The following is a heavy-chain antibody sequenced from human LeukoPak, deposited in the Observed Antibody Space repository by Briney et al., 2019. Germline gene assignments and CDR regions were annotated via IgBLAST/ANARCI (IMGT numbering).Heavy chain of an antibody. CDR3: AGEVGGSWIDP. Sequence: SETLSLTCTASGGSIGSGSHYWSCIRQPAGKGLEWIGRIYTSGNTNYNPSLKSRVTISLDTSKNQFSLTLSSVTAADTAVYYCAGEVGGSWIDPWGLGTLVTVSS. CDR1: GGSIGSGSHY. J-gene: IGHJ5*02. D-gene: IGHD1-26*01. V-gene: IGHV4-61*02. CDR2: IYTSGNT.